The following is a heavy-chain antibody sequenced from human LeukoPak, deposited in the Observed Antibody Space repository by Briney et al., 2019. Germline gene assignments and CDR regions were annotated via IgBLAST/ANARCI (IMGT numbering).Heavy chain of an antibody. J-gene: IGHJ1*01. Sequence: ASVKVSCKASGYTFTSYDINWVRQATGQGLEWMGWMNPNSGNTGYAQKFQGRVTMTRNTSISTAYMELSSLRSEDTAVYYCARANPGYSSGWERYFQHWGQGTLVTVSS. CDR2: MNPNSGNT. CDR3: ARANPGYSSGWERYFQH. CDR1: GYTFTSYD. D-gene: IGHD6-19*01. V-gene: IGHV1-8*01.